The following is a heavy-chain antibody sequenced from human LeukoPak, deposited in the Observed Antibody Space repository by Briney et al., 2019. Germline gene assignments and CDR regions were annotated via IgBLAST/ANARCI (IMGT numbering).Heavy chain of an antibody. CDR2: ISGSGGST. CDR3: AKALGGWLLRNEGFPDY. CDR1: GFTFSTYA. D-gene: IGHD2-15*01. Sequence: YPGGPLRLSCVASGFTFSTYAMSWVRQAPGKGLEWVSAISGSGGSTYYADSVKGRFTISRDNSKNTLYLQMNSLRAEDTAVYYCAKALGGWLLRNEGFPDYWGQGTLVTVSS. J-gene: IGHJ4*02. V-gene: IGHV3-23*01.